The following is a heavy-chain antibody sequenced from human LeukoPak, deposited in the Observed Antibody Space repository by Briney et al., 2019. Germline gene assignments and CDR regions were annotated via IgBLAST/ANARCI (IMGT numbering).Heavy chain of an antibody. CDR3: ARQMSGYDYRGDFDY. Sequence: SETLSLTCTVSGGSISSYYWSWIRQPPGKGLEWIGYIYYSGSTYYNPSLKSRVTISVHTSKNQFSLKLSSVTAADTAVYYCARQMSGYDYRGDFDYWGQGTLVTVSS. D-gene: IGHD5-12*01. V-gene: IGHV4-59*08. CDR1: GGSISSYY. CDR2: IYYSGST. J-gene: IGHJ4*02.